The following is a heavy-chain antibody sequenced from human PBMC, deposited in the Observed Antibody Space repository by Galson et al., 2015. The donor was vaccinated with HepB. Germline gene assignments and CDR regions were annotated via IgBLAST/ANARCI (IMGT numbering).Heavy chain of an antibody. D-gene: IGHD6-19*01. V-gene: IGHV1-69*13. J-gene: IGHJ6*02. Sequence: SVKVSCKASGGTFSSYAISWVRQAPGQGLEWMGGIIPIFGTANYAQKFQGRVTITADESTSTAYMELSSLRSEDTAVYYCARARGYSSGWSLGLQRDYYYGMDVWGQGTTVTVSS. CDR1: GGTFSSYA. CDR2: IIPIFGTA. CDR3: ARARGYSSGWSLGLQRDYYYGMDV.